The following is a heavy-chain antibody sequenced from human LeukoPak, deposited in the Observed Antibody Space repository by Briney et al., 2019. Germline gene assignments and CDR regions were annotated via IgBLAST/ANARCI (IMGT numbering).Heavy chain of an antibody. CDR1: GGSISSSSYS. V-gene: IGHV4-39*01. CDR2: IYYSGTT. J-gene: IGHJ3*02. CDR3: ARVRGYSYGFLRAFDI. D-gene: IGHD5-18*01. Sequence: KPSETLSLTCTVSGGSISSSSYSWGWIRQPPGKGLEWIGSIYYSGTTYYNPSLKSRVTISVDTSKIQFSLKLSSVAATDTAVYYCARVRGYSYGFLRAFDIWGQGTMVTVSS.